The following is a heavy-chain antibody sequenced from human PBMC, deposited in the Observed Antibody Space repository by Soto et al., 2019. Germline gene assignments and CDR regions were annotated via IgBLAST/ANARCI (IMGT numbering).Heavy chain of an antibody. V-gene: IGHV4-4*07. CDR1: GGSVNSDY. J-gene: IGHJ5*02. Sequence: QVQLQESGPGLVKPSETLSLTCTVSGGSVNSDYWNWIRQPAGKGLEWIGRIHTSGSPDYNPSLKSRVSMSIDTSKNHFSLKLNSVTAADTAVYYCARSTNWNYYWFDPWGQGTLVTVSS. CDR3: ARSTNWNYYWFDP. D-gene: IGHD1-7*01. CDR2: IHTSGSP.